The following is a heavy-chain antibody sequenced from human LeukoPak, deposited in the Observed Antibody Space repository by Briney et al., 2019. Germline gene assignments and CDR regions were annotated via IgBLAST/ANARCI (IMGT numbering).Heavy chain of an antibody. CDR3: ARGHSSSSLGSYMDV. CDR2: INQDGSTK. V-gene: IGHV3-7*01. J-gene: IGHJ6*03. CDR1: GFIFSNYW. D-gene: IGHD6-6*01. Sequence: GGSLRLSCAASGFIFSNYWMSWVRQAPGKGLEWVANINQDGSTKYYVDSVRGRFTISRDNTKNSVFLQMNSLRAEDTAVYYCARGHSSSSLGSYMDVWGKGTTVTVSS.